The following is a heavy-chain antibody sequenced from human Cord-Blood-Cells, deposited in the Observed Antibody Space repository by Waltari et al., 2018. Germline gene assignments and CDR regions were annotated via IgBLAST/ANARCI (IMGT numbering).Heavy chain of an antibody. CDR2: IYYSGST. CDR3: ASITSAAGLWYFDL. D-gene: IGHD6-13*01. CDR1: GGSISRSSYY. Sequence: QLQLQESGPGLVKPSETLSLTCTVPGGSISRSSYYWGWIRQPPGKGLEWIGSIYYSGSTYYNPSLKSRVTISVDTSKNQFSLKLSSVTAADTAVYYCASITSAAGLWYFDLWGRGTLVTVSS. J-gene: IGHJ2*01. V-gene: IGHV4-39*01.